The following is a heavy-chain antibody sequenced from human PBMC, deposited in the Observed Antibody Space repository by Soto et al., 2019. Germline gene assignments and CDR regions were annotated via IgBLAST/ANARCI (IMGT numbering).Heavy chain of an antibody. D-gene: IGHD3-10*01. CDR3: ATLLWFGELLPDYYVMDV. CDR2: IYPSDSYT. J-gene: IGHJ6*02. V-gene: IGHV5-10-1*01. Sequence: PGEYLKISCKGSGYSFTSYWISWVRQMPGKGLEWMGRIYPSDSYTKYSPSFQGHVTISADKSISTAYLQWSCLTAADTAMSYCATLLWFGELLPDYYVMDVWGQGTTVTVSS. CDR1: GYSFTSYW.